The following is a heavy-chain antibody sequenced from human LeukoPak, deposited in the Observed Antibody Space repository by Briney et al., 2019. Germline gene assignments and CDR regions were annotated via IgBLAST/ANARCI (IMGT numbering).Heavy chain of an antibody. Sequence: GASVKVSCKASGYTFTGYYMHWVRQAPGQGLEWMGWISGYNGNTNYGQKLQGRVTMTTDTSTSTAYMELRSLRSDDTAVYYCVLGGRMATITKLDYFDYWGQGTLVTVSS. D-gene: IGHD5-12*01. CDR3: VLGGRMATITKLDYFDY. J-gene: IGHJ4*02. V-gene: IGHV1-18*04. CDR2: ISGYNGNT. CDR1: GYTFTGYY.